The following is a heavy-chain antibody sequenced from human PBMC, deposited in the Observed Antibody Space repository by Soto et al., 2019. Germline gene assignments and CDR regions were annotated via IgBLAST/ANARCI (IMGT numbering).Heavy chain of an antibody. CDR3: TTDVLYRWLGFPRFDF. CDR1: GFSFSYAW. Sequence: PGGSLRLSCSGSGFSFSYAWMNWVRQAPGKGLEWVGRIKSKTNDGTIDYAATVKGRFTISRDDSTNTLYLQMNSLKTEDSALYYCTTDVLYRWLGFPRFDFWGPGTLVTVSS. D-gene: IGHD3-10*02. CDR2: IKSKTNDGTI. J-gene: IGHJ4*02. V-gene: IGHV3-15*07.